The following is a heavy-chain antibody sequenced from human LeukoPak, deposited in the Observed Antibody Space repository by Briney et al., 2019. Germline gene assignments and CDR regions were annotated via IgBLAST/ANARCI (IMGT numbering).Heavy chain of an antibody. D-gene: IGHD1-26*01. Sequence: ASVKVSCKASGYTFNTYGITWVRQAPGQGLEWMGWISVYNGKTKYAQNLQDRVTMTTDTSTTTAYMEMRSLRSDDTAVHYCARGSGSYFDYWGQGTLVTVSS. CDR2: ISVYNGKT. J-gene: IGHJ4*02. V-gene: IGHV1-18*01. CDR3: ARGSGSYFDY. CDR1: GYTFNTYG.